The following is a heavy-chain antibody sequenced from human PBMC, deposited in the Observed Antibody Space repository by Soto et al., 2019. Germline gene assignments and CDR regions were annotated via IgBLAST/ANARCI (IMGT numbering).Heavy chain of an antibody. CDR1: GGSISSSSYY. J-gene: IGHJ4*02. CDR3: ASRGPDDLFDY. D-gene: IGHD3-3*01. CDR2: IYYSGST. V-gene: IGHV4-39*01. Sequence: SETLSLTCTVSGGSISSSSYYWGWIRQPPGKGLEWIGSIYYSGSTYYNPSLKSRVTISVDTSKNQFSLKLSSVTAADTAVYYCASRGPDDLFDYWGQGTLVTVSS.